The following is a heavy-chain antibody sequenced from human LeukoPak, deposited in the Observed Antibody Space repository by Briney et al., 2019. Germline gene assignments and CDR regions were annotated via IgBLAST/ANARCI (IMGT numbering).Heavy chain of an antibody. CDR1: GYTFTNYY. J-gene: IGHJ5*02. D-gene: IGHD2-2*01. V-gene: IGHV1-2*02. CDR3: ARGSILGYCSSTSCPMGFDP. Sequence: GASVKVSCKASGYTFTNYYIHWVRQAPGQGLEWMGWINPNSGGTNYAQKFQGRVTMTRDTSISTAYMELSRLRSDDTAVYYCARGSILGYCSSTSCPMGFDPWGQGTLVTVSS. CDR2: INPNSGGT.